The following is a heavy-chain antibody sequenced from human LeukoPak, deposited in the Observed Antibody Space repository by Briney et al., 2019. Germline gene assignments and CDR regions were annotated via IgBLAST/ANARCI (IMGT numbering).Heavy chain of an antibody. CDR1: GFTFSSYE. J-gene: IGHJ4*02. CDR3: AKDRRLAAFDY. Sequence: PGGSLRLSCAASGFTFSSYEMNWVRQASGKGLEWVSYISSSGSTIYYADSVKGRFTISRDNAKNSLYLQMNSLRAEDTAVYYCAKDRRLAAFDYGGQGTLVTVSS. V-gene: IGHV3-48*03. CDR2: ISSSGSTI. D-gene: IGHD6-25*01.